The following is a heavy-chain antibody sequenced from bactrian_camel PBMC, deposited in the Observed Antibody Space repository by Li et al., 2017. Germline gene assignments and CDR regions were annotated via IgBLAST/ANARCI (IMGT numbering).Heavy chain of an antibody. CDR3: AADVYGLTVSCPPNAPAGS. J-gene: IGHJ4*01. V-gene: IGHV3-3*01. Sequence: HVQLVESGGGSVQAGGSLRLSCSSGGRMYNTKCKGWFRQAPGKEREAVAAIIYTATGGPYYADSVKGRFTISQDDAKTTVYLQMNGLKPEDAGVYYCAADVYGLTVSCPPNAPAGSWGQGTQVTV. D-gene: IGHD2*01. CDR2: IIYTATGGP. CDR1: GRMYNTKC.